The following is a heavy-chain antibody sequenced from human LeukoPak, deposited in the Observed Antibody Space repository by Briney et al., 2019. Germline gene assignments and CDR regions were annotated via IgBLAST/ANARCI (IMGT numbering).Heavy chain of an antibody. D-gene: IGHD4-17*01. Sequence: SETLSLTCTVSGGSISSSSYYWGWIRQPPGKGLEWIGSIYYSGSTYYNPSLKSRVTISVDTSKNQFSLKLSSVTAADTPVYYCSSASPKVTSDAFDIWGQGTMVTVSS. CDR2: IYYSGST. CDR3: SSASPKVTSDAFDI. J-gene: IGHJ3*02. V-gene: IGHV4-39*01. CDR1: GGSISSSSYY.